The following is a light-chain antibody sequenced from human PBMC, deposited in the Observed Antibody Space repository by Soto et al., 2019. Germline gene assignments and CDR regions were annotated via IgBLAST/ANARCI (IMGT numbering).Light chain of an antibody. CDR1: QSVSSSS. CDR2: EAS. Sequence: EIVLTQSPGTLSLSPGERATLSCRASQSVSSSSLAWYQQNPGQAPRFLIYEASSRATGIPDRFSGSGSGTDFTLTISRLEPEDFAVYYCQQYRTFGQGTKVDIK. V-gene: IGKV3-20*01. J-gene: IGKJ1*01. CDR3: QQYRT.